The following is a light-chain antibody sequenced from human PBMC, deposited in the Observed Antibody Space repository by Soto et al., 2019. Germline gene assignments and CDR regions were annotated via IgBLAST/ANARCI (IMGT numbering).Light chain of an antibody. CDR3: QQYGNSPYT. CDR2: GAS. V-gene: IGKV3-20*01. J-gene: IGKJ2*01. Sequence: DIVLTQSPGTLSLSPGDRATLSCRASQSISSSFLACYQQKPGQAPRLLICGASSRATGIADRFSGSGSGTDFTLTISRLEPEDFAVYYCQQYGNSPYTFGQGTKLEIK. CDR1: QSISSSF.